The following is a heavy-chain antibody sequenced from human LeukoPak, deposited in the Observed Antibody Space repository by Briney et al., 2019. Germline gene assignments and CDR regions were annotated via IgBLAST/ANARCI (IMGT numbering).Heavy chain of an antibody. CDR2: ISHDGTNK. Sequence: GGSLRLSCAASGFAFSRYGMHWVRQAPGKGLEGVALISHDGTNKNHGDSVKGRFTISRDNSNNTLYLQMSSLRAEDTAVYYCARDWGTGYPPPGYWGQGTLVTVSS. CDR3: ARDWGTGYPPPGY. D-gene: IGHD3-9*01. V-gene: IGHV3-30*03. CDR1: GFAFSRYG. J-gene: IGHJ4*02.